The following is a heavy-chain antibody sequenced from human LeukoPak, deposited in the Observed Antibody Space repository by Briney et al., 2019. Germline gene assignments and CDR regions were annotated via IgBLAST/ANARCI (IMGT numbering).Heavy chain of an antibody. V-gene: IGHV3-11*01. J-gene: IGHJ4*02. CDR3: ARDLGYDSSGVFGY. Sequence: KAGGSLRLSCAVSGFTFSDYYMSWIRQAPGKGLEWVSYISSSGSTIYYADSVKGRFTISRDNAKNSLYLRMNSLRAEDTAVYYCARDLGYDSSGVFGYWGQGTLVTVSS. CDR2: ISSSGSTI. D-gene: IGHD3-22*01. CDR1: GFTFSDYY.